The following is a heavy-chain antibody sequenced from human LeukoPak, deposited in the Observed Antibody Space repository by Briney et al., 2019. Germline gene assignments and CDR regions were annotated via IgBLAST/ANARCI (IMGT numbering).Heavy chain of an antibody. CDR2: IIPVLGIA. Sequence: SVKVSCKASGGTFSSYAISWVRQAPGQGLEWMGRIIPVLGIASYAQKFQGRVTITADKSTSTAYMELSSLRSEDTAVYYCAGRLGYCSSTSCYEDWGQGTLVTVSS. D-gene: IGHD2-2*01. V-gene: IGHV1-69*04. CDR1: GGTFSSYA. CDR3: AGRLGYCSSTSCYED. J-gene: IGHJ4*02.